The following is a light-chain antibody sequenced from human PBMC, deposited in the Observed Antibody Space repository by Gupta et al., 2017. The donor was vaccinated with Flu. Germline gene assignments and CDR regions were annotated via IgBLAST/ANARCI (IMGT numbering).Light chain of an antibody. J-gene: IGLJ1*01. CDR2: QDT. V-gene: IGLV3-1*01. Sequence: SYELTQPPSVSVSPGQTASIPCSGDKLGDKYASWYQQKTGQSPVLVIYQDTKRPSGIPERFSGSNSGNTATLTISGTQAMDEADYYCQARDSSTEVFGTGTKVTVL. CDR1: KLGDKY. CDR3: QARDSSTEV.